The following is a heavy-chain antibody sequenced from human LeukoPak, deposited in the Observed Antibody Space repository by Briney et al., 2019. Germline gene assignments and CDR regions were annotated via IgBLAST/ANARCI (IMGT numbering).Heavy chain of an antibody. Sequence: SETLSLTCTVSGGSISSYYWSWIRQPPGKGLEWIGYIYYSGSTNYNPSLKSRVTISVDTSKNQFSLKLSSVTAADTAVYYCARVGVRYLGYCSSTSCSPYYLALTDWGQGTLVTVSS. CDR2: IYYSGST. J-gene: IGHJ4*02. D-gene: IGHD2-2*01. CDR1: GGSISSYY. V-gene: IGHV4-59*01. CDR3: ARVGVRYLGYCSSTSCSPYYLALTD.